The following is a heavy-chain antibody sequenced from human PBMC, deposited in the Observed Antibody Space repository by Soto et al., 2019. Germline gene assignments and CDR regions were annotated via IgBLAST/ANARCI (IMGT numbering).Heavy chain of an antibody. Sequence: GSLRLSCAASGFTFSSYWMSWVRQAPGKGLEWVANIKQDGSEKYYVDSVKGRFTISRDNAKNSLYLQMNSLRAEDTAVYYCARDAYYYDSSGYPSWGQGTLVTVSS. CDR2: IKQDGSEK. J-gene: IGHJ5*02. CDR1: GFTFSSYW. D-gene: IGHD3-22*01. V-gene: IGHV3-7*03. CDR3: ARDAYYYDSSGYPS.